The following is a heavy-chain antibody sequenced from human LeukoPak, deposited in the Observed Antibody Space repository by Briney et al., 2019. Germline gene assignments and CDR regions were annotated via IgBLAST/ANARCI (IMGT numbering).Heavy chain of an antibody. D-gene: IGHD4-17*01. Sequence: GGSLRLSCAASGFTFSSYSMHWVRQAPGKGLEWVAVISYDGSNKYYADSVKGRFTISRDNAKNSLYLQMNSLRAEDTAVYYCARDMTTVSGPDYWGQGTLVTVSS. CDR3: ARDMTTVSGPDY. J-gene: IGHJ4*02. CDR2: ISYDGSNK. V-gene: IGHV3-30-3*01. CDR1: GFTFSSYS.